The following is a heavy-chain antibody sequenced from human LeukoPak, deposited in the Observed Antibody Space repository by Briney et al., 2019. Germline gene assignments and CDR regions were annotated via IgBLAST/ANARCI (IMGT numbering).Heavy chain of an antibody. J-gene: IGHJ4*02. D-gene: IGHD4-23*01. CDR1: GFTFSSYS. CDR3: ARHRHDYGGNLLEY. CDR2: ISSSSSTI. Sequence: GGSLRLSCAASGFTFSSYSMNWVRQAPGKGLEWVSYISSSSSTIYYADSVKGRFTISRDNAKNSLYLQMNSLRAADTAVYYCARHRHDYGGNLLEYWGQGTLVTVSS. V-gene: IGHV3-48*01.